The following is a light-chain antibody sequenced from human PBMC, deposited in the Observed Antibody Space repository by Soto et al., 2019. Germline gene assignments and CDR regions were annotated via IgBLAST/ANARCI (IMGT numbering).Light chain of an antibody. CDR2: DAS. J-gene: IGKJ4*01. Sequence: EIVLTQSPTTLSLSPGERATLSCRACQNVNNWLAWYQQKPGQAPRLLIYDASRRATGIPARFSGSGSGTDFTLTISSLEPEDSAVYYCQHRNDWPLTFGGGTKVEIK. V-gene: IGKV3-11*01. CDR3: QHRNDWPLT. CDR1: QNVNNW.